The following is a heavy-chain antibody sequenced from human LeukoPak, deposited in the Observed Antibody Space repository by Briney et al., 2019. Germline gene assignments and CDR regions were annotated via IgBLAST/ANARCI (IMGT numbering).Heavy chain of an antibody. Sequence: GGSLRLSCTASGFSVSAHYMSWVRLAPGKGLEWVSMIYTTGITDYADSVRGRFTISRDNSENTLYLQMDSLRAEDTAVYYCARTIYYYESTSYFSDAFDVWGQGTMVTVSS. CDR2: IYTTGIT. D-gene: IGHD3-22*01. CDR3: ARTIYYYESTSYFSDAFDV. CDR1: GFSVSAHY. J-gene: IGHJ3*01. V-gene: IGHV3-66*01.